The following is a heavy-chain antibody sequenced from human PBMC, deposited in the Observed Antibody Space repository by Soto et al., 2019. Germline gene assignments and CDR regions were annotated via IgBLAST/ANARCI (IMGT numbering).Heavy chain of an antibody. Sequence: EVQVVESGGGLVQPGGSLRLSCAGSGFTFGRHWMTWVRQAPGKGLEWVANIKEDGSEIYYVDSVKGRFTISRDNAKNSVYLQMNSLRAEDTALYYCARHTYGDNGQVLDYWGQGTLVTVSS. V-gene: IGHV3-7*01. J-gene: IGHJ4*02. CDR2: IKEDGSEI. CDR1: GFTFGRHW. D-gene: IGHD4-17*01. CDR3: ARHTYGDNGQVLDY.